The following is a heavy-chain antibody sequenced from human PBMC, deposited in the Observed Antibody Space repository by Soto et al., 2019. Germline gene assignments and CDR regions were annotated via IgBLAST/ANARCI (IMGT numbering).Heavy chain of an antibody. CDR1: GYTFTSYY. CDR2: INPSGGST. Sequence: ASVKVSCKASGYTFTSYYMHWVRQAPGQGLEWMGIINPSGGSTSHAQKFQGRVTMTRDTSTSTVYMELSSLRSEDTAVYYCASGPELRYFDWFPTGFDYWVQGTMVTVSS. J-gene: IGHJ4*02. CDR3: ASGPELRYFDWFPTGFDY. D-gene: IGHD3-9*01. V-gene: IGHV1-46*01.